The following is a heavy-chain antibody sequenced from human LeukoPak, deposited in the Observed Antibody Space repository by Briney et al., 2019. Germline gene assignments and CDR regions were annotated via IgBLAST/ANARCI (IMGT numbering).Heavy chain of an antibody. CDR1: GFTFSSYW. Sequence: GGSLRLSCAASGFTFSSYWMHWVRQAPGKGLVWVSRINSAGSSTSYADSVKGRFTISRDNAKNTLYLQMNSLRAEDTAVYYCARFASTYYYYYYYMDVWGKGTTVTISS. J-gene: IGHJ6*03. CDR2: INSAGSST. D-gene: IGHD3-3*02. V-gene: IGHV3-74*01. CDR3: ARFASTYYYYYYYMDV.